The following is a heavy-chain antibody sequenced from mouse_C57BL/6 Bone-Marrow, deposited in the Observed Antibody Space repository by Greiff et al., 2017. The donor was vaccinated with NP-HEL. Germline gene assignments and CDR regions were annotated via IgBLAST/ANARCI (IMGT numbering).Heavy chain of an antibody. V-gene: IGHV5-4*01. J-gene: IGHJ2*01. Sequence: EVKLVESGGGLVKPGGSLKLSCAASGFTFSSYAMSWVRQTPEKRLEWVATISDGGSYTYYPDNVKGRFTISRDNAKNNLYLQMSHLKSEDTAMYYCARDMYYFDYWGQGTTLTVCS. CDR2: ISDGGSYT. CDR3: ARDMYYFDY. CDR1: GFTFSSYA.